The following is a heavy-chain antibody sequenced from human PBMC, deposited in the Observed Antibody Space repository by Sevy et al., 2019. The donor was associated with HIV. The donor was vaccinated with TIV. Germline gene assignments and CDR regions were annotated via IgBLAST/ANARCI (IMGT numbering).Heavy chain of an antibody. V-gene: IGHV3-7*01. CDR1: GLIFSSHW. CDR3: ARLFYGSADY. D-gene: IGHD3-10*01. CDR2: INLDGSET. Sequence: GGSLRLSCVASGLIFSSHWMTWVRQAPGKGLEWLATINLDGSETFYVDSVKGRFTISRHNPRKSVYLQMTSLSAEDTAVYYCARLFYGSADYWGQGTLVTVSS. J-gene: IGHJ4*02.